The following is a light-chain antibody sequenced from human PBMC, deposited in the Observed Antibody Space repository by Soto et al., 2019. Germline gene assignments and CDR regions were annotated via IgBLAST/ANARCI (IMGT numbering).Light chain of an antibody. V-gene: IGKV3-20*01. Sequence: EIVLTPSPGTLSLSPGERATLSCRASQSVSSSYLAWYQQKPGPAPRLLIYGASSRATGIPDRFSGSGSGTDLTLTISRLEPEDFAVYYGQQYGSSSECTFGQGTKLEIK. J-gene: IGKJ2*02. CDR2: GAS. CDR1: QSVSSSY. CDR3: QQYGSSSECT.